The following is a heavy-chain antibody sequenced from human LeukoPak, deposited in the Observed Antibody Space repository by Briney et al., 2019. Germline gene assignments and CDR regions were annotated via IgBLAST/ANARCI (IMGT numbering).Heavy chain of an antibody. CDR1: GFNFRSYG. V-gene: IGHV3-30*02. CDR2: IQYDGSTK. Sequence: GGSPRLSCAASGFNFRSYGMHWVRHTPGKGLEWVAFIQYDGSTKVYADSVKGRVTISRDNSKNTVHLQMNSLKAEDTAVYYCAKVPRKAYYYYMGVWGKGTTVTVSS. J-gene: IGHJ6*03. CDR3: AKVPRKAYYYYMGV.